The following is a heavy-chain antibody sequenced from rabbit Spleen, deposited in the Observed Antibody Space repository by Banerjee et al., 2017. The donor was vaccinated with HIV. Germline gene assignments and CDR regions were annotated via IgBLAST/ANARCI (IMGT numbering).Heavy chain of an antibody. J-gene: IGHJ4*01. CDR3: ARGSAAMTMVITGYYLNL. CDR1: GVSFSGNSY. CDR2: IYTDGSGST. V-gene: IGHV1S40*01. Sequence: QSLEESGGDLGKPGASLTLTCIASGVSFSGNSYMCWVRQAPGKGLEWIGCIYTDGSGSTAYASWAKGRFTISKTSSTTVTLQMTSLTAADTATYFCARGSAAMTMVITGYYLNLWGQGTLVTVS. D-gene: IGHD2-1*01.